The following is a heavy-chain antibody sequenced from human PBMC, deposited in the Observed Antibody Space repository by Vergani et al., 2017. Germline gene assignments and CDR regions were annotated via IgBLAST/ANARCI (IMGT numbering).Heavy chain of an antibody. CDR3: ARLSSVVVVPAAIGDWFDP. D-gene: IGHD2-2*01. CDR1: GYTFTSYD. Sequence: QVQLVQSGAEVKKPGASVKVSCKASGYTFTSYDINWVRQATGQGLEWMGWMNPNSGNTGYAQKFQGRVTMTRNTSISTAYMELSSLRSEDTAVYYCARLSSVVVVPAAIGDWFDPWGQGTLVTVSS. V-gene: IGHV1-8*01. J-gene: IGHJ5*02. CDR2: MNPNSGNT.